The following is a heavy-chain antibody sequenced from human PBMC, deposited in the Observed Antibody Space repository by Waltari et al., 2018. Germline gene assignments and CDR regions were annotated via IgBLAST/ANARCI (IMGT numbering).Heavy chain of an antibody. J-gene: IGHJ5*02. CDR3: ARGRVTGSSWFDP. CDR2: INSNSGGT. D-gene: IGHD1-20*01. Sequence: QVQLVQSGAEVKKPGASVKVSCKDSGYTFTGYYLHWVRQAPGQWPERVGRINSNSGGTNNAQKFQGRVTMTRDTSISTAYMELSRLRSDDTAVYYCARGRVTGSSWFDPWGQGTLVTVSS. V-gene: IGHV1-2*02. CDR1: GYTFTGYY.